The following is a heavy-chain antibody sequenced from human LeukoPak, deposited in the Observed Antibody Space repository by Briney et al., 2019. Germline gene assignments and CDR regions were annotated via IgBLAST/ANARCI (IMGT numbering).Heavy chain of an antibody. J-gene: IGHJ4*02. CDR2: ISAYNGNT. CDR1: GYPFTSYG. V-gene: IGHV1-18*01. Sequence: ASVKVSGKPSGYPFTSYGITWLRQPPGQGLEWMGWISAYNGNTNYAQKLQGRVTMTTDTSTSTAYMELRSLRSDDTAVYYCARGAGSRRRFDYWGQGTLVTVSS. CDR3: ARGAGSRRRFDY.